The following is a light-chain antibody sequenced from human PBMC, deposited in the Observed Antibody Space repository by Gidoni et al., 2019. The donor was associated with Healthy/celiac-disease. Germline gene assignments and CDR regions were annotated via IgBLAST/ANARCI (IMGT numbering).Light chain of an antibody. CDR2: SNN. CDR3: AAWDDSLNGVV. J-gene: IGLJ2*01. CDR1: SSNIGSNT. Sequence: QSVLTKPPSASGTPGKRVTISCSGSSSNIGSNTVNWYQQLPGTAPKLLIYSNNQRPSGVPDRFSGSKSGTSASLAISGLQSEDEADYYCAAWDDSLNGVVFGGGTKLTVL. V-gene: IGLV1-44*01.